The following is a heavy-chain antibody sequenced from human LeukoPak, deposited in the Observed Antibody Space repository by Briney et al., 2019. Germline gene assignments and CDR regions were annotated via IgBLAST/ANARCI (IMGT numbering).Heavy chain of an antibody. CDR3: ARASRFLGYCSGGSCYLDAFDI. V-gene: IGHV4-59*12. CDR1: GGSFSSYS. CDR2: IYYSGST. D-gene: IGHD2-15*01. Sequence: PSETLSLTCTVSGGSFSSYSWSWIRQPPGKGLEWIGYIYYSGSTNYNPSLKSRVTMSVDTSKNQFSLKLSSVTAADTAVYYCARASRFLGYCSGGSCYLDAFDIWGQGTMVTVSS. J-gene: IGHJ3*02.